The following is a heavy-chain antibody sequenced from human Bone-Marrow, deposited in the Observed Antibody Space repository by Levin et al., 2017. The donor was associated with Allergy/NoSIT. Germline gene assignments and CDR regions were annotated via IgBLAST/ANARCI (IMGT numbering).Heavy chain of an antibody. CDR2: IKNRADGGTT. J-gene: IGHJ6*02. D-gene: IGHD2/OR15-2a*01. Sequence: NTGGSLRLSCTDSGFTFRDAWMTWVRQAPGKGLEWVGRIKNRADGGTTDYAAPVKGRFSISRDDSKKMLFLEMNSLKIEDTGVYYCSSWFCNSPTCRSFYYYYRMDVWGQGTTVTVSS. CDR3: SSWFCNSPTCRSFYYYYRMDV. CDR1: GFTFRDAW. V-gene: IGHV3-15*01.